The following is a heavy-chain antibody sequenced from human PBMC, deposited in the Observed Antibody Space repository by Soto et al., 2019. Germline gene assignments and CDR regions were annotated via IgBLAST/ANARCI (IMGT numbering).Heavy chain of an antibody. V-gene: IGHV1-3*01. Sequence: ASVKASCKASGYTFANYGIHCVRQAPGQRLEWMGWINAYDGNTNYAENFRGRVTITTDTSASTAYMGLRSLRSDDTAVYYCARDSPPVDYWGQGTLVTVSS. J-gene: IGHJ4*02. CDR1: GYTFANYG. CDR3: ARDSPPVDY. CDR2: INAYDGNT.